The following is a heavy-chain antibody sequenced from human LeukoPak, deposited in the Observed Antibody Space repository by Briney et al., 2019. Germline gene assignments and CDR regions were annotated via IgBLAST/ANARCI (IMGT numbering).Heavy chain of an antibody. CDR2: IDWDDDK. D-gene: IGHD3-3*01. V-gene: IGHV2-70*12. CDR1: GFSLGTSGMC. CDR3: AHRPVLRFLEWSLLWYNWFDP. Sequence: SGPTLVNPTQTLTLTCTFSGFSLGTSGMCVSWIRQPPGKALEWLALIDWDDDKYYSTSLKTRLTISKDTSKNQVVLTMTNMDPVDTATYFCAHRPVLRFLEWSLLWYNWFDPWGQGTLVTVSS. J-gene: IGHJ5*02.